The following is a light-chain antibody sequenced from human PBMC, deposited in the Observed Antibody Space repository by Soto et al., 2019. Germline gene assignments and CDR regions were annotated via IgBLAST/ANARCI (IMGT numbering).Light chain of an antibody. CDR1: SSDVGGYNY. Sequence: QPALTQPPSASGSPGQSVAISCTGTSSDVGGYNYVSWYQQHPGKAPKLMIYEVNKRPSGVPDRFPGSKSGNTASLTVSGLQAEDEADYYCSSYAGSSNVFGTGTKVTVL. J-gene: IGLJ1*01. CDR2: EVN. V-gene: IGLV2-8*01. CDR3: SSYAGSSNV.